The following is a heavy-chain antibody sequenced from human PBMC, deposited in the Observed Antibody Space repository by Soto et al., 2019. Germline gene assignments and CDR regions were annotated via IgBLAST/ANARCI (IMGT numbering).Heavy chain of an antibody. Sequence: GGSLRLSCAASGFTFSSYAMSWVRQAPGKGLECISLISGTGVPTLYAESVKGRFSVSRDNSKNTLFLEMNNLRVDDTAIYYCAKSFCSSSSCFFVWVDPWGPGTLVTVSS. V-gene: IGHV3-23*01. D-gene: IGHD2-2*01. CDR2: ISGTGVPT. CDR1: GFTFSSYA. CDR3: AKSFCSSSSCFFVWVDP. J-gene: IGHJ5*02.